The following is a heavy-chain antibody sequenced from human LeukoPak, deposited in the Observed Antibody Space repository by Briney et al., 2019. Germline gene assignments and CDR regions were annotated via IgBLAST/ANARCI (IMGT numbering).Heavy chain of an antibody. V-gene: IGHV3-53*01. D-gene: IGHD6-19*01. CDR1: GLTVSSNY. CDR2: MYSGGNT. Sequence: PGGSLRLSCAPSGLTVSSNYMTWVRQAPGKGLEWVSVMYSGGNTYYADSVKGRFTISRDNSKNTLYLQMNSLRAEDTAVYYCTRANPVAGMGFDSWGQGTLVTVS. J-gene: IGHJ4*02. CDR3: TRANPVAGMGFDS.